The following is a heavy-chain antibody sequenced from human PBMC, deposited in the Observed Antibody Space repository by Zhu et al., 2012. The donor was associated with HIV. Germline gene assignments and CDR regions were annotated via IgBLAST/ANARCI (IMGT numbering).Heavy chain of an antibody. CDR2: THSSGST. CDR3: ARDQGRDGWYL. Sequence: QVQLQESGPGLVKPSETLSLTCTVSGDSISSYYWSWIRQPPGKGLEWIGYTHSSGSTNYNPSLKSRVTISVDTSKNQFSLKLSSVTAADTAIYYCARDQGRDGWYLWGQGSLVTVSP. J-gene: IGHJ4*02. CDR1: GDSISSYY. D-gene: IGHD5-24*01. V-gene: IGHV4-59*01.